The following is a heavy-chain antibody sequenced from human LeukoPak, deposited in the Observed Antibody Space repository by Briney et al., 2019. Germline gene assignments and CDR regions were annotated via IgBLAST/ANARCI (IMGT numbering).Heavy chain of an antibody. CDR3: ARGPSSQFRTDY. Sequence: GRSLRLSCVVSGFTLSSYGFHWVRQAPGKGLEWVAGISYDGSNEFYADSVKGRFTISRDNAKNSLYLQMNGLRAEDTAVYYCARGPSSQFRTDYWGQGTLVTVSS. V-gene: IGHV3-30*03. D-gene: IGHD2-2*01. CDR2: ISYDGSNE. CDR1: GFTLSSYG. J-gene: IGHJ4*02.